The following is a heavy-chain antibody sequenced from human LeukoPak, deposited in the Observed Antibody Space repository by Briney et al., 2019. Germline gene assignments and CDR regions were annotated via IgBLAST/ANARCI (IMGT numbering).Heavy chain of an antibody. CDR1: GGSISSGGCY. V-gene: IGHV4-31*03. CDR2: IYYSGST. J-gene: IGHJ4*02. CDR3: ARGIH. Sequence: SQTLSLTYTVSGGSISSGGCYWGWIRQLPRKGLEWIGYIYYSGSTYYNPSLKSRIIISVDTSTNQFSLKLTSVTAADTAVYYCARGIHWGQGTLVTVSS.